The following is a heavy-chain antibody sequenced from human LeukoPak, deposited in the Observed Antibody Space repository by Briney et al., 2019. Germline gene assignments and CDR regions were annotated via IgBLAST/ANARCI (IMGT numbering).Heavy chain of an antibody. CDR2: ISGRGVST. CDR3: ASHGDSYYVFSY. V-gene: IGHV3-23*01. D-gene: IGHD3-22*01. Sequence: GGSLRLSCAASGFNFSNYGMSWVRQAPGKGLEWVSSISGRGVSTYYADSMKGRFTISRGISKNTLFLQVNSPRAEDTAVYYCASHGDSYYVFSYWGQGTLLTVSS. J-gene: IGHJ4*02. CDR1: GFNFSNYG.